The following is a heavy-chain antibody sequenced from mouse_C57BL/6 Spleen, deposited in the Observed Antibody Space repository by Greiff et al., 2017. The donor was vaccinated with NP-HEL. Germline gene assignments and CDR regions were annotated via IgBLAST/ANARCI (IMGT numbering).Heavy chain of an antibody. CDR1: GFTFSDYG. V-gene: IGHV5-17*01. J-gene: IGHJ3*01. D-gene: IGHD2-2*01. Sequence: EVKLVESGGGLVKPGGSLKLSCAASGFTFSDYGMHWVRQAPEKGLEWVAYISSGSSTIYYADTVKGRFTISRDNAKITLCLQMTSLCSVDTAMYYCARRFTMVTTTGFAYWGQGTLVTVSA. CDR2: ISSGSSTI. CDR3: ARRFTMVTTTGFAY.